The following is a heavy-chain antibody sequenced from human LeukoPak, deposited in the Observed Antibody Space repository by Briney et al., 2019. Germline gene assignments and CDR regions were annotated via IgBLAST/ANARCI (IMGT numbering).Heavy chain of an antibody. CDR2: IKQDGSEK. V-gene: IGHV3-7*01. Sequence: GGSPRLSCAASGFTFSSYWMSWVRQAPGKGLEWVANIKQDGSEKYYVDSVKGRFTISRDNAKNSLYLQMNSLRAEDTAVYYCARVRYDYVWGSYRTYYFDYWGQGTLVTVSS. CDR1: GFTFSSYW. CDR3: ARVRYDYVWGSYRTYYFDY. D-gene: IGHD3-16*02. J-gene: IGHJ4*02.